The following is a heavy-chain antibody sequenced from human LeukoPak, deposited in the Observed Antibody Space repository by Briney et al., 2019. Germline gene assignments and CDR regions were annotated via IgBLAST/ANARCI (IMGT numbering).Heavy chain of an antibody. CDR1: GGSFSDYY. D-gene: IGHD3-22*01. CDR2: INRSGST. J-gene: IGHJ4*02. V-gene: IGHV4-34*01. CDR3: ARADYYYDSSGYYVHDY. Sequence: PSETLSLTCAVSGGSFSDYYWSWIRQPPGKGLEWVGEINRSGSTNYNPSLKSRVTISVDTSKNQFSLKLSSVTAADTAVYYCARADYYYDSSGYYVHDYWGQGTLVTVSS.